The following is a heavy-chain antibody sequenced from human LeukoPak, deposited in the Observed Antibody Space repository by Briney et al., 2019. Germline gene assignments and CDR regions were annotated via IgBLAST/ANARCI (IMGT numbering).Heavy chain of an antibody. V-gene: IGHV3-21*01. CDR3: ARRSPNYYFDY. J-gene: IGHJ4*02. Sequence: SVKGRFTISRDNAKNSLYLQMNCLRAEDTAVYYCARRSPNYYFDYWGQGTPVTVSS.